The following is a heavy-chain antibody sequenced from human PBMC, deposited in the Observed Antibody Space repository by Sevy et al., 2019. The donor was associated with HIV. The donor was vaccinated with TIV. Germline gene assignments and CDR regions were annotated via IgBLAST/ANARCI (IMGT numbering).Heavy chain of an antibody. Sequence: QSQTLSLTCAVSGYSMTSGYFWGWIRQSPGKGLEWIGSLYHSGTTYYSPSLKSRVTLSVDTSKNQFSLKVRSVTAADTAVYYCARVDSSGWSDYWGQGTLVIVSS. J-gene: IGHJ4*02. CDR1: GYSMTSGYF. CDR2: LYHSGTT. D-gene: IGHD6-13*01. CDR3: ARVDSSGWSDY. V-gene: IGHV4-38-2*01.